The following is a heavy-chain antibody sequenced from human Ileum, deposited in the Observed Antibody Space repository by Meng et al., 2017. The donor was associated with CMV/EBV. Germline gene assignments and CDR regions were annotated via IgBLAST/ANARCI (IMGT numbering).Heavy chain of an antibody. CDR2: ISTSGSNT. V-gene: IGHV3-11*01. Sequence: GGSLRLSCAASGFIFSDYYMTWIRQAPGKGLEWISYISTSGSNTYYADSVKGRFTISRDNAKNSLYLQMNSLRAEDTAVYFCARRLAYTGSSVNYYNYGMDVWGHGTTVTVSS. CDR3: ARRLAYTGSSVNYYNYGMDV. J-gene: IGHJ6*02. CDR1: GFIFSDYY. D-gene: IGHD6-6*01.